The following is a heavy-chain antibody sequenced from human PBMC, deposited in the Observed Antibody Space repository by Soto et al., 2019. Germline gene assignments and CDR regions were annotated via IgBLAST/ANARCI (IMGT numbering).Heavy chain of an antibody. V-gene: IGHV2-5*02. D-gene: IGHD3-10*01. Sequence: QITLKESGPTLVKPTQTLTLTCTFSGFSLSTSGVGVGRIRQPPGKALEWLAVIYWDDSKTYSPSLKSRLTITKHTSRDQVVLTMTNMDPVDTATYYCAHKGSGSRAIDYWGQGALVTVSS. J-gene: IGHJ4*02. CDR2: IYWDDSK. CDR3: AHKGSGSRAIDY. CDR1: GFSLSTSGVG.